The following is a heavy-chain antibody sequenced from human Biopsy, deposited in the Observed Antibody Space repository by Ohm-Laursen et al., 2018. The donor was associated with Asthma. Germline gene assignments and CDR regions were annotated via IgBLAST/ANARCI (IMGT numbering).Heavy chain of an antibody. V-gene: IGHV3-30*07. J-gene: IGHJ4*02. D-gene: IGHD5-12*01. Sequence: SLRLSCAASGFSFRNFAIHWVRQAPGKGLKWVGVISKDASTQDYADSVKGRFTMARDNSKNTLDLQMNSLRAEDTAVYYCSRDRGESGYDFGRYDYWGQGTLVTVSS. CDR1: GFSFRNFA. CDR2: ISKDASTQ. CDR3: SRDRGESGYDFGRYDY.